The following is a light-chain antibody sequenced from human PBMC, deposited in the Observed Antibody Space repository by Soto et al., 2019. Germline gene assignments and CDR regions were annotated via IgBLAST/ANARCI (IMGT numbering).Light chain of an antibody. Sequence: QSVLTQPPSVSGSPGQSVTISCTGPSSDVGYYNYVSWYQQHPGKVPKLMIYDVGKRPSGVPDRFSGSKSGNMASLTISGLQAEDEADYYCCSYAGSYEVFGGGTKVTVL. CDR2: DVG. CDR1: SSDVGYYNY. CDR3: CSYAGSYEV. V-gene: IGLV2-11*01. J-gene: IGLJ2*01.